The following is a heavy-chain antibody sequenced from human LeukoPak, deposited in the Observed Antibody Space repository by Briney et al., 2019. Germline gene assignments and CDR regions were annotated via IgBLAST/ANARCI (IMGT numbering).Heavy chain of an antibody. J-gene: IGHJ4*02. D-gene: IGHD1-26*01. CDR3: TTEIVGALLSFDY. CDR2: IKSKTDGGTT. V-gene: IGHV3-15*01. Sequence: PGGSLRLSCAASGFTFSNAWMSWVRQAPGKGLEWVGRIKSKTDGGTTDYAAPVKGRFTISRDDSKNTLYLQMNSLKTEDTAVYYCTTEIVGALLSFDYWGQGTLVTVSS. CDR1: GFTFSNAW.